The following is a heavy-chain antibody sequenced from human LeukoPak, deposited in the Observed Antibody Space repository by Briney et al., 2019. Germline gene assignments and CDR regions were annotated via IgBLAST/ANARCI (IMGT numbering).Heavy chain of an antibody. D-gene: IGHD3-10*01. CDR2: IYHSGST. V-gene: IGHV4-30-2*01. CDR1: GGSTSSGGYS. J-gene: IGHJ6*02. CDR3: ARVRGDYYYGMDV. Sequence: SETLSLTRAVSGGSTSSGGYSLSWIRQTPGKGLEWIGYIYHSGSTYYNPSLKSRVTISVDRSKNQFSLKLSSVTAADTAVYYCARVRGDYYYGMDVWGQGTTVTVSS.